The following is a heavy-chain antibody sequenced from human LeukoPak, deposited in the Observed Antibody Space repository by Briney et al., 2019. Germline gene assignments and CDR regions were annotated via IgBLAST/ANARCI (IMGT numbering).Heavy chain of an antibody. D-gene: IGHD3-10*01. CDR1: GGSFSGYY. Sequence: SETLSLTCAVYGGSFSGYYWSWIRQPPGKGLEWIGEINHSGSTNYNPSLKSRVTMSVDTSKNQFSLKLSSVTAADTAVYYCARGGYYGSGYYFDYWGQGTLVTVSS. CDR2: INHSGST. CDR3: ARGGYYGSGYYFDY. V-gene: IGHV4-34*01. J-gene: IGHJ4*02.